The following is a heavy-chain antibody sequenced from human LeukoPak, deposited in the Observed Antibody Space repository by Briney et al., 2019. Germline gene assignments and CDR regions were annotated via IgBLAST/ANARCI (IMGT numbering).Heavy chain of an antibody. CDR3: ARDSLNYYYDSSGYYARLNWFDP. V-gene: IGHV1-46*01. J-gene: IGHJ5*02. Sequence: ASVKVSCKASGYTFTSYYMHWVRQAPGQGLEWMGIINPSGGSTSYAQKLQGRVTMTTDTSTSTAYMELRSLSSDDTGVYYCARDSLNYYYDSSGYYARLNWFDPWGQGTLVTVSS. CDR2: INPSGGST. CDR1: GYTFTSYY. D-gene: IGHD3-22*01.